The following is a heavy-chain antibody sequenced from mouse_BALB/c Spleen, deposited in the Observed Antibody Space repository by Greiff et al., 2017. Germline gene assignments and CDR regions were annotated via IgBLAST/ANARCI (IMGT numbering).Heavy chain of an antibody. V-gene: IGHV5-4*02. J-gene: IGHJ2*01. D-gene: IGHD1-1*01. CDR2: ISDGGSYT. Sequence: EVMLVESGGGLVKPGGSLKLSCAASGFTFSDYYMYWVRQTPEKRLEWVATISDGGSYTYYPDSVKGRFTISRDNAKNNLYLQMRSLKSEDTAMYYCARAAYYYFDYWGQGTTLTVSS. CDR3: ARAAYYYFDY. CDR1: GFTFSDYY.